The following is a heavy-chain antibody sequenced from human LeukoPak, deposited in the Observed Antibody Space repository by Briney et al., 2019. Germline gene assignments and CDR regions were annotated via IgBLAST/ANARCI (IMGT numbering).Heavy chain of an antibody. CDR1: GFTFSSYT. CDR3: ARGPSVTSIGGP. J-gene: IGHJ5*02. Sequence: GGSLRLSCAASGFTFSSYTIGWVRQAPGKGLEWLSYISTSGSAIYSADSVKGRFTFSRDNAKNSLYLQMNSLRDDDTAVYYCARGPSVTSIGGPWGQGTLVTVSA. D-gene: IGHD4-17*01. CDR2: ISTSGSAI. V-gene: IGHV3-48*02.